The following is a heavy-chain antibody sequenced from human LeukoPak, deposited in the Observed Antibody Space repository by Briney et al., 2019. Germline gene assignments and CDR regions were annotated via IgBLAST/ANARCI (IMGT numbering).Heavy chain of an antibody. CDR1: GGSIGTSNFY. Sequence: KPSETLSLTCTVSGGSIGTSNFYWGWIRQPPGKGLEWIVNIYYSGSTYYNPSLKSRVTISVDTSKNQFSLKLSSVTAADTAVYYCATYYDSSGYMDFDYWGQGTLVTVSS. CDR2: IYYSGST. CDR3: ATYYDSSGYMDFDY. D-gene: IGHD3-22*01. V-gene: IGHV4-39*01. J-gene: IGHJ4*02.